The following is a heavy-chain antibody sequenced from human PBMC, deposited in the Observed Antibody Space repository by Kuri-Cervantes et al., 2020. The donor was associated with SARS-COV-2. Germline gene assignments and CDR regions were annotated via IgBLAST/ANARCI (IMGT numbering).Heavy chain of an antibody. CDR3: ARDRVYSSSSYYYYYGMDV. D-gene: IGHD6-6*01. J-gene: IGHJ6*02. Sequence: GSLRLSCTVSGGSITSYYWYWLRQPAGKGLECIGRIDASGSTNTKPSLLGRVTMSIDTSNKQLSLRLTSVTAADTAVYYCARDRVYSSSSYYYYYGMDVWGQGTTVTVSS. CDR1: GGSITSYY. V-gene: IGHV4-4*07. CDR2: IDASGST.